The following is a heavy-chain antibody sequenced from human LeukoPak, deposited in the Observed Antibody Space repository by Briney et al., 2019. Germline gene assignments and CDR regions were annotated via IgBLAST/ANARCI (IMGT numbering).Heavy chain of an antibody. CDR3: ARDPPFGSPGAAGYFDP. J-gene: IGHJ5*02. D-gene: IGHD1-1*01. V-gene: IGHV3-48*03. CDR2: ISSSGSTI. CDR1: GFTFSSYE. Sequence: GGSLRLSCAASGFTFSSYEMNWVRQAPGKGLEWVSYISSSGSTIYYADSVKGRFTISRDNAKNSLYLQMNSLRAEDTAVYYCARDPPFGSPGAAGYFDPWGQGTLVTVSS.